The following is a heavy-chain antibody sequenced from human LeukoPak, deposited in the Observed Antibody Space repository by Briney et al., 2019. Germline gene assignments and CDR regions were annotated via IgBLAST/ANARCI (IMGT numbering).Heavy chain of an antibody. D-gene: IGHD4/OR15-4a*01. CDR2: VYHSGST. CDR3: ALAYDYPDAFDV. V-gene: IGHV4-4*02. J-gene: IGHJ3*01. Sequence: SETLSLTCAVSGGSISSSYWWSWVRQPPGKGLGWIGEVYHSGSTNYNPSLKSRVTISVATSKKEFSLQLSSVSAADTAVYYCALAYDYPDAFDVWGQGTKVTVPS. CDR1: GGSISSSYW.